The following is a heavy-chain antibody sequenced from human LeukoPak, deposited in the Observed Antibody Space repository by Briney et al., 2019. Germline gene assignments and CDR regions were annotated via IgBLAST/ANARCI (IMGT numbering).Heavy chain of an antibody. CDR1: GFNFSTNW. Sequence: PGGSLRLSCAASGFNFSTNWMTWVRQAPGKGLEWVANIQDDGVEKNYVESVKGRFIISRDNAKDSLFLQMSSLRDEDTALYYCARGYAAIPDWGQGTLVTVSS. CDR2: IQDDGVEK. V-gene: IGHV3-7*01. J-gene: IGHJ4*02. D-gene: IGHD2-15*01. CDR3: ARGYAAIPD.